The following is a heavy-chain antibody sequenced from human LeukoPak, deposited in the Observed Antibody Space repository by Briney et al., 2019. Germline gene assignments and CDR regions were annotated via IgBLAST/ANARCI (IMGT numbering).Heavy chain of an antibody. CDR1: GFTFSSYG. CDR2: ILSDGSKE. J-gene: IGHJ4*02. V-gene: IGHV3-33*01. CDR3: ASSTYYYDSSGYYLFDY. D-gene: IGHD3-22*01. Sequence: GSLRLSCAASGFTFSSYGMHWVRRAPGKGLEWVAVILSDGSKEFYTDSVKGRFTISRDNSKNTLYLQMNSLRAEDTAVYYCASSTYYYDSSGYYLFDYWGQGTLVTVSS.